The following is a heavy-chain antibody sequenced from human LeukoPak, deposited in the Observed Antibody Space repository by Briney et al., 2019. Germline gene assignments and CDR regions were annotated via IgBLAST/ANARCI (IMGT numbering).Heavy chain of an antibody. D-gene: IGHD3-10*01. Sequence: KTSETLSLTCAVYGGSFSGYYWSWIRQPPGKGLEWIGEINHSGSTNYNPSLKSRVTISVDTSKNQFSLKLSSVTAADTAVYYCARVTMVRGAYYFDYWGQGTLVTVSS. V-gene: IGHV4-34*01. CDR3: ARVTMVRGAYYFDY. J-gene: IGHJ4*02. CDR2: INHSGST. CDR1: GGSFSGYY.